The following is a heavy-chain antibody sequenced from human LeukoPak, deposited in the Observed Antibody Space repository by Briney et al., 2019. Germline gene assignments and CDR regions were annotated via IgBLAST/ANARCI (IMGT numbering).Heavy chain of an antibody. CDR1: GFTFSSYG. CDR2: IWYDGSSK. V-gene: IGHV3-33*01. D-gene: IGHD3-3*01. CDR3: ARDRGFFNPPEYYFDY. J-gene: IGHJ4*02. Sequence: PGGSLRLSCAASGFTFSSYGMHWVRQAPGKGLEWVAVIWYDGSSKYYADSVKGRFTISRDNSKNTLYLQMNSLRAEDTAVYYCARDRGFFNPPEYYFDYWGQGTLVTVSS.